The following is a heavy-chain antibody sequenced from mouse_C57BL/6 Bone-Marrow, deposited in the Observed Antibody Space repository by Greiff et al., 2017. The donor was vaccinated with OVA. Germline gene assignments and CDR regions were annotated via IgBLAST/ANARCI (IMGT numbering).Heavy chain of an antibody. Sequence: VQLQQPGAELVKPGASVKLSCKASGYTFTSYWMHWVKQRPGQGLEWIGMIHPNSGSTNYNEKFKSKATLTVDKSSSTAYMQLSSLTSEDSAVYYCASPIYYDNYVGYWGQGTTLTVSS. J-gene: IGHJ2*01. CDR1: GYTFTSYW. D-gene: IGHD2-4*01. CDR2: IHPNSGST. CDR3: ASPIYYDNYVGY. V-gene: IGHV1-64*01.